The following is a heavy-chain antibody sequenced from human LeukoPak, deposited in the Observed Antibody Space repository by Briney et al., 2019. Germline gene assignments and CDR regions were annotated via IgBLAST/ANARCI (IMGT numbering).Heavy chain of an antibody. D-gene: IGHD1-26*01. CDR3: ARASSGTQDAFDI. CDR1: GFTFSSYS. J-gene: IGHJ3*02. Sequence: PGGSLRLSCAASGFTFSSYSMNWVRQAPGKGLEWVSSISYAGSVKGRFTISRDNAKNSVYLQMNSLGAEDTAVYYCARASSGTQDAFDICGQGTMVTVSS. CDR2: IS. V-gene: IGHV3-21*01.